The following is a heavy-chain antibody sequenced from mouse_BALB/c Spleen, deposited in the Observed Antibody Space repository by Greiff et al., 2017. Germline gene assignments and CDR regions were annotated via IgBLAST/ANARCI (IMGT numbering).Heavy chain of an antibody. V-gene: IGHV1S29*02. D-gene: IGHD1-2*01. CDR3: AREGDYYGYGAWFAY. CDR1: GYTFTDYN. J-gene: IGHJ3*01. CDR2: IYPYNGGT. Sequence: VQLKESGPELVKPGASVKISCKASGYTFTDYNMHWVKQSHGKSLEWIGYIYPYNGGTGYNQKFKSKATLTVDNSSSTAYMELRSLTSEDSAVYYCAREGDYYGYGAWFAYWGQGTLVTVSA.